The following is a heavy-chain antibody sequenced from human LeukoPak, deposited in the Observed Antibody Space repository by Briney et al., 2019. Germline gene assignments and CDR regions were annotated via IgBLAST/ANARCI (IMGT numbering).Heavy chain of an antibody. CDR1: GFTFSSYG. CDR3: AKATYYYGSGIYSYFDY. J-gene: IGHJ4*02. CDR2: ISYDGSNK. Sequence: GGSLRLSCVASGFTFSSYGMHWVRQAPDKGLEWVAVISYDGSNKYYADSVKGRFTISRDNSKNTLYLQMNSLRAEDTAVYYCAKATYYYGSGIYSYFDYWGQGTLVTVSS. V-gene: IGHV3-30*18. D-gene: IGHD3-10*01.